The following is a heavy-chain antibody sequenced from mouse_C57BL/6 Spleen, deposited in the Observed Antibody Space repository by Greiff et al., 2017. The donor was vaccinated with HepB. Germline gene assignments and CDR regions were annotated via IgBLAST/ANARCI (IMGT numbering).Heavy chain of an antibody. CDR3: AREGLTTVVARYFDV. Sequence: VQLQQPGAELVMPGASVKLSCKASGYTFTSYWMHWVKQRPGQGLEWIGEIDPSDSYTNYNQKFKGKSTLTVDKSSSTAYMQLSSLTSEDSAVYYCAREGLTTVVARYFDVWGTGTTVTVSS. CDR1: GYTFTSYW. D-gene: IGHD1-1*01. CDR2: IDPSDSYT. J-gene: IGHJ1*03. V-gene: IGHV1-69*01.